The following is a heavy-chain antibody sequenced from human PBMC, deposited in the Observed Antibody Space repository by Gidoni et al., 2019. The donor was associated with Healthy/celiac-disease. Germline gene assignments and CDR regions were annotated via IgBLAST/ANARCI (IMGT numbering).Heavy chain of an antibody. CDR3: ARDPFRDYAFDI. CDR1: GGSISSYY. V-gene: IGHV4-59*01. Sequence: QVQLQESGPGLVKPSETLSLTCTVSGGSISSYYWSWIRQPPGKGLEWIGYIYYSGSTNYNPSLKSRVTISVDTSKNQFSLKLSSVTAADTAVYYCARDPFRDYAFDIWGQGTMVTVSS. CDR2: IYYSGST. J-gene: IGHJ3*02.